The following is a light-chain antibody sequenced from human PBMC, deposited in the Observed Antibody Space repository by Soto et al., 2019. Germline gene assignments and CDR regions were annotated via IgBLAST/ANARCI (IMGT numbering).Light chain of an antibody. CDR1: QSVSSY. CDR2: DAS. Sequence: EIVLTQSPATLSLSPGERATLSCRASQSVSSYLAWYQQKPGQAPRLLIYDASNRATGIRARFSGSVSGTDFTCTIHSLEGEDFAVYYWQQRSNWPPSTFGQGTRLEIK. CDR3: QQRSNWPPST. J-gene: IGKJ5*01. V-gene: IGKV3-11*01.